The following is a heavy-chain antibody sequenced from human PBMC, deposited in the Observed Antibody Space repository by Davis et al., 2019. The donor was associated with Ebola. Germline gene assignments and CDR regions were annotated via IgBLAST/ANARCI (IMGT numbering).Heavy chain of an antibody. D-gene: IGHD6-19*01. J-gene: IGHJ6*04. CDR3: ARGWGIAVRTDQDYYAMGV. V-gene: IGHV4-61*05. CDR2: ISYSGST. CDR1: GGSISSSSYY. Sequence: MPGGSLRLSCTVSGGSISSSSYYWGWIRQPPGKGLEWIGYISYSGSTNYNPSLKSRVTISVDTSKDQFSLNLTSVTAADTAVYYYARGWGIAVRTDQDYYAMGVWGKGTTVTVSS.